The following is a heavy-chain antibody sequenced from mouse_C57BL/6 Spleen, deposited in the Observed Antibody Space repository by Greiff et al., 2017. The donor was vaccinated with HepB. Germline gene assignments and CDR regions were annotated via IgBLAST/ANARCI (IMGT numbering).Heavy chain of an antibody. D-gene: IGHD1-1*01. CDR1: GYSFTSYY. Sequence: VQLQESGPELVKPGASVKISCKASGYSFTSYYIHWVKQRPGQGLEWIGWIYPGSGNTKYNEKFKGKATLTADTSSSTAYMQLSSLTSEDSAVYYCARGRDSRSAMDYWGQGTSVTVSS. J-gene: IGHJ4*01. CDR2: IYPGSGNT. CDR3: ARGRDSRSAMDY. V-gene: IGHV1-66*01.